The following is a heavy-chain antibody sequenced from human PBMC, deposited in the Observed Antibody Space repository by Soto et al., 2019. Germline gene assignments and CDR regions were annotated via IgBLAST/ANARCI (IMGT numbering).Heavy chain of an antibody. V-gene: IGHV4-30-2*06. D-gene: IGHD2-2*01. CDR2: VYRTGGT. CDR1: GDSISSGGFP. Sequence: QLQLQESGSGLVETAQTLSLTCIVSGDSISSGGFPWTWIRQSTGKGLEWIVYVYRTGGTSYNPSLESRASISVDTSRNQFSLKLMSVTPADSAVYYCARDSYAMSSFALDVWGRGTAFTVSS. CDR3: ARDSYAMSSFALDV. J-gene: IGHJ6*02.